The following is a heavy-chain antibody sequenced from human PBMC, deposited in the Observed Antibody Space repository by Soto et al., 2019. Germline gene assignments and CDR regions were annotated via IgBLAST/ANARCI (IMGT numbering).Heavy chain of an antibody. J-gene: IGHJ4*02. CDR2: ISGSGGST. D-gene: IGHD3-22*01. V-gene: IGHV3-23*01. CDR3: AKNYDSSGYYYELKTYYFDY. CDR1: GFTFSSYA. Sequence: PGGSLRLSCAASGFTFSSYAMSWVRQAPGKGLEWVSAISGSGGSTYYADSVKGRFTISRDNSKNTLYPQMNSLRAEDTAVYYCAKNYDSSGYYYELKTYYFDYWGQGTLVT.